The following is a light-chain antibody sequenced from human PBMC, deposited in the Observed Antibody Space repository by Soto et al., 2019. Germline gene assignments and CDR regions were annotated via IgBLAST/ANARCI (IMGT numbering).Light chain of an antibody. CDR2: EVT. CDR3: SSYVDSFSVI. CDR1: SGDVGHYNY. J-gene: IGLJ2*01. V-gene: IGLV2-8*01. Sequence: QSALTQPPSASGSRGQSVTISCTGTSGDVGHYNYVSWYQQQPGKAPQLMMYEVTKRPSGVPDRFSGSKSGNTASLTVSGLQAEDEADYYCSSYVDSFSVIFGGGTQLTVL.